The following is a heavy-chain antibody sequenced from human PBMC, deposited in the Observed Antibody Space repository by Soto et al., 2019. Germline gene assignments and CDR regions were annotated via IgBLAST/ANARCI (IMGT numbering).Heavy chain of an antibody. Sequence: QVQLVQSGAAVKKPGSSVKVSCTASEGTFNSYTISWVRQAPGQGLEWMGRVIPILGMANFAQKFQGRVMITADNSTSTAYMVLSSLRSDDTSVYYGATNYGSGSTHFDYWGQGTLVTVSS. J-gene: IGHJ4*02. D-gene: IGHD3-10*01. CDR2: VIPILGMA. CDR3: ATNYGSGSTHFDY. CDR1: EGTFNSYT. V-gene: IGHV1-69*02.